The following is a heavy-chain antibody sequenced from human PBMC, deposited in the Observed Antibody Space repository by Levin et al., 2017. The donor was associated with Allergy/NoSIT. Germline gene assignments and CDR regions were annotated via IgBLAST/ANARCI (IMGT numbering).Heavy chain of an antibody. V-gene: IGHV3-48*02. Sequence: GGSLRLSCAASGFTFSTHSMNWVRQAPGKGLEWVSYISSSSSTVYYADTVKGRFTISRDNAKNSLYLQMNSLRDDDTAVYYCARDRYSGSLADYWGQGTLVTVSS. CDR3: ARDRYSGSLADY. CDR2: ISSSSSTV. CDR1: GFTFSTHS. D-gene: IGHD1-26*01. J-gene: IGHJ4*02.